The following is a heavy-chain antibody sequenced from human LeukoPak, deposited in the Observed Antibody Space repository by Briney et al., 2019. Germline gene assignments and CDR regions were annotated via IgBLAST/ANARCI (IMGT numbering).Heavy chain of an antibody. CDR3: ARVGGYSGSYLKKSSYYFDY. Sequence: RASVKVSYKASGYTFTSYGISWVRQAPGQGLEWMGWISAYNGNTNYAQKLQGRVTMTTDTSTSTAYMELRSLRSDDTAVYYCARVGGYSGSYLKKSSYYFDYWGQGTLVTVSS. V-gene: IGHV1-18*01. J-gene: IGHJ4*02. CDR2: ISAYNGNT. D-gene: IGHD1-26*01. CDR1: GYTFTSYG.